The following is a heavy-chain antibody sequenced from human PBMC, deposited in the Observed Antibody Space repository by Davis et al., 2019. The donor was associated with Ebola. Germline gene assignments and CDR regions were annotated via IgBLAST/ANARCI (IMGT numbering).Heavy chain of an antibody. Sequence: PSETLSLTCTVSGGSISSYYWSWIRQPAGKGLEWIGRIYTSGSTNYNPSLKSRVTMSVDTSKNQFSLKLSSVTAADTAVYYCARAKYCTNGVCIKGGYFDYWGQGTLVTVSS. CDR2: IYTSGST. CDR3: ARAKYCTNGVCIKGGYFDY. V-gene: IGHV4-4*07. D-gene: IGHD2-8*01. J-gene: IGHJ4*02. CDR1: GGSISSYY.